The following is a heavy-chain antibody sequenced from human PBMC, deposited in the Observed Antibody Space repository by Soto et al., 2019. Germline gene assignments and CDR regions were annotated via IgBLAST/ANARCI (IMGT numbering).Heavy chain of an antibody. CDR2: ISWDGGST. V-gene: IGHV3-43*01. D-gene: IGHD5-12*01. Sequence: EVQLVESGGVVVQPGGSLRLSCAASGFTFDDYTMHWVRQAPGKGLEWVSLISWDGGSTYYADSVKGRFTISRDNSKNSLYLQMNSLRTEDTALYYCAKERERWLQLSYGMDVWGQGTTVTVSS. J-gene: IGHJ6*02. CDR3: AKERERWLQLSYGMDV. CDR1: GFTFDDYT.